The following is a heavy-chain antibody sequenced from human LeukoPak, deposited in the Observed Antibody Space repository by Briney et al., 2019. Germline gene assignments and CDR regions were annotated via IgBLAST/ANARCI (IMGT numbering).Heavy chain of an antibody. CDR3: AGVPELGAPGYFDY. Sequence: PSETLSPTCTVSGGSISSYYWSWIRQPAGKGLEWIGRIYTSGSTNYNPSLKSRVTMSVDTSKNQFSLKLSSVTAADTAVYYCAGVPELGAPGYFDYWGQGTLVTVPS. CDR2: IYTSGST. V-gene: IGHV4-4*07. J-gene: IGHJ4*02. CDR1: GGSISSYY. D-gene: IGHD1-26*01.